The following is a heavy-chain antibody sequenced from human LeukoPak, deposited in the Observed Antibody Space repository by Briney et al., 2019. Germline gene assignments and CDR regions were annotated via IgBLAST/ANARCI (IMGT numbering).Heavy chain of an antibody. V-gene: IGHV3-21*01. D-gene: IGHD1-26*01. CDR3: ARDVGVVGAYFDY. J-gene: IGHJ4*02. CDR1: GFSFSSYS. CDR2: ISPSSSYI. Sequence: GGSLRLSCAASGFSFSSYSMNWVRQAPGKGLEWVSSISPSSSYIYYADSVKGRFTISRDNAKNTLYLQMNSLRAEDTAVYYCARDVGVVGAYFDYWGQGTLVTVSS.